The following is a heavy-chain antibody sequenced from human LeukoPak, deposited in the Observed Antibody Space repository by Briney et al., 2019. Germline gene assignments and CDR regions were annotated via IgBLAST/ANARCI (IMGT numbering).Heavy chain of an antibody. CDR3: ARVRLDYYGSGSPDYFDY. CDR1: GGSISSYY. D-gene: IGHD3-10*01. CDR2: IYYSGST. J-gene: IGHJ4*02. Sequence: SETLSLTCTVSGGSISSYYWSWIRQPPGKGLEWIGYIYYSGSTNYNPSLKSRVTISVDTSKNQFSLKLSSVTAAGTAVYYCARVRLDYYGSGSPDYFDYWGQGTLVTVSS. V-gene: IGHV4-59*01.